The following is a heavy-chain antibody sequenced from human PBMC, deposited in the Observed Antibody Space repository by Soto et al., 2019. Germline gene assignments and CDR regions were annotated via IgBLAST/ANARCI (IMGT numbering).Heavy chain of an antibody. D-gene: IGHD3-16*01. V-gene: IGHV3-33*05. CDR1: GFTFRSYV. Sequence: QVHLVESGGGVVQPGTSLRLSCVGSGFTFRSYVIHWVRQAPGKGLEWVALTSYDGSNNFYGDSVKGRFTISRYNSRNLVELQMDSLRFEDTALYYCARWGTTGGLDVWGQGTLVSVSS. J-gene: IGHJ4*02. CDR3: ARWGTTGGLDV. CDR2: TSYDGSNN.